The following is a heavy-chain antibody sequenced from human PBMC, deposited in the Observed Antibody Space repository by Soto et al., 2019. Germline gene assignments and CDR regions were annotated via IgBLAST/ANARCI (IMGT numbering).Heavy chain of an antibody. Sequence: QVQLVESGGGVVQPGRSLRLSCAASGFTFSSYAMHWVRQAPGKGLEWVAVISYDGSNKYYADSVKGRFTISRDNSKNTLYLQMNSLRAEDTAVYYCARTHGGTTVTNYYYYGMDVWGQGTTVTVSS. CDR1: GFTFSSYA. V-gene: IGHV3-30-3*01. CDR3: ARTHGGTTVTNYYYYGMDV. J-gene: IGHJ6*02. CDR2: ISYDGSNK. D-gene: IGHD4-4*01.